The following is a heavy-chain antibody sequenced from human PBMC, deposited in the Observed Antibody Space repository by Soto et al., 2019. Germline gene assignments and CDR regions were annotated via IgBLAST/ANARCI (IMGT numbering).Heavy chain of an antibody. CDR3: ARTRYFDWSHFDC. J-gene: IGHJ4*02. V-gene: IGHV3-30-3*01. CDR2: ISYDGSNK. CDR1: GFTFSSYA. D-gene: IGHD3-9*01. Sequence: QVQLVESGGGVVQPGRSLRLSCAASGFTFSSYAMHWVRQAPGKGLEWVAVISYDGSNKYYADSVKGRFTISRDNSKNTLYLQMNSLRAEDTAVYYCARTRYFDWSHFDCWGQGTLVTVSS.